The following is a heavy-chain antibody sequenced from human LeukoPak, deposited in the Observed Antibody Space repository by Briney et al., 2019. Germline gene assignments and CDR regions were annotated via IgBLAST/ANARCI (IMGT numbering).Heavy chain of an antibody. D-gene: IGHD1-26*01. CDR3: ARHTRERAPLGYYYYYGLDV. Sequence: PGGSLRLSCAASGFTFSSYWMNWVRQSPGKGLEWVADIKQDGSGKYYVDSVKGRFTISRDNAKNSLYLQMDSLRAEDTAVYYCARHTRERAPLGYYYYYGLDVWGKGTTVTVSS. V-gene: IGHV3-7*03. J-gene: IGHJ6*04. CDR1: GFTFSSYW. CDR2: IKQDGSGK.